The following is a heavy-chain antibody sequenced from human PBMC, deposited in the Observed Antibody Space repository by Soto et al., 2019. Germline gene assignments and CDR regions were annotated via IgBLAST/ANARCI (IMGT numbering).Heavy chain of an antibody. CDR3: ARSGDSPLYWYFDL. Sequence: QVQLVQSGAEVKKPGASVKVSCKASGYTFTGYYMHWVRQAPGQGLEWMGWINPNSGGTYYAQKFQGWVTMTRDTSISTAYMELSRLRSDDTAVYYCARSGDSPLYWYFDLWGRGTLVSVSS. J-gene: IGHJ2*01. CDR1: GYTFTGYY. D-gene: IGHD2-21*02. CDR2: INPNSGGT. V-gene: IGHV1-2*04.